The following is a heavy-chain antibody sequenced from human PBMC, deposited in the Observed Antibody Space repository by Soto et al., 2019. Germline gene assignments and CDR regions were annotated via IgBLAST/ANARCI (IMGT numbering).Heavy chain of an antibody. CDR1: GFTFSSYG. CDR3: ARAGIGSYYFDY. V-gene: IGHV3-30*03. CDR2: ISYDGSNK. J-gene: IGHJ4*02. Sequence: GGSLRLSCAASGFTFSSYGMHWVRQAPGKGLEWVAVISYDGSNKYYADSVKGRFTISRDNSKNTLYLQMNSLRAEDTAVYYCARAGIGSYYFDYWGQGTLVTVSS. D-gene: IGHD3-10*01.